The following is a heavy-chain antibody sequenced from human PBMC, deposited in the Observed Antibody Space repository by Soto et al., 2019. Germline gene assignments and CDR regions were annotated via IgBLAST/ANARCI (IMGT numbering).Heavy chain of an antibody. V-gene: IGHV1-3*01. Sequence: ASVKVSCKASGYTFTSYGIHWVRQAPGQRLEWMGWINAANGDTKYSPKFQGRVTITRDTSASTAYMELSSLRSEDTAVYYCAAVPHIVVVTATPYFDYWGQGTLVTVSS. CDR2: INAANGDT. J-gene: IGHJ4*02. CDR3: AAVPHIVVVTATPYFDY. D-gene: IGHD2-21*02. CDR1: GYTFTSYG.